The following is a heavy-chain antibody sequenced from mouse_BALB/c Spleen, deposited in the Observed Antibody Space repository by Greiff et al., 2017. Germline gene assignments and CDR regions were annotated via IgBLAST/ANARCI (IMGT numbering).Heavy chain of an antibody. Sequence: EVKVVESGGGLVQPGGSLRLSCATSGFTFSDFYMEWVRQPPGKRLEWIAASRNKANDYTTEYSASVKGRFIVSRDTSQSILYLQMNAVGAEDTAIYCCARDAGGNSFDYWGQGTTLTVSS. CDR3: ARDAGGNSFDY. CDR2: SRNKANDYTT. CDR1: GFTFSDFY. D-gene: IGHD1-1*02. J-gene: IGHJ2*01. V-gene: IGHV7-1*02.